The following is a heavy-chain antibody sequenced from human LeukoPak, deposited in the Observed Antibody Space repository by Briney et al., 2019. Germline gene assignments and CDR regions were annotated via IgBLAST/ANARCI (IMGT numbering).Heavy chain of an antibody. Sequence: TSETLSLTCTVSGVSMSSYYWSWIRQPPGKGLEWVGYIYYSGYTNYNPSLKSRVTISLGASKKQSSLKLSSVTAADTAVYYCATGVCTSTSCYAGDYGMDVWGQGTPVTVSS. CDR1: GVSMSSYY. CDR2: IYYSGYT. CDR3: ATGVCTSTSCYAGDYGMDV. V-gene: IGHV4-59*08. D-gene: IGHD2-2*01. J-gene: IGHJ6*02.